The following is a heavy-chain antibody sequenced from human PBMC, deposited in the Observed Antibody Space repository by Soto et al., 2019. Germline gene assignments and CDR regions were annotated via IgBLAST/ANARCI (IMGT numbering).Heavy chain of an antibody. D-gene: IGHD2-15*01. Sequence: EVQLVESGGGFIYPGGSLRLSCAASGLTISNAWMNWVRQAPGKGLEWVGRIKTNTAGGTTDYAAAVKGRLTVSRDDSKNTLYLQTNSLKTEDTAVYYCTTGSVEGVWGQGTTVTVSS. CDR1: GLTISNAW. V-gene: IGHV3-15*07. J-gene: IGHJ6*02. CDR3: TTGSVEGV. CDR2: IKTNTAGGTT.